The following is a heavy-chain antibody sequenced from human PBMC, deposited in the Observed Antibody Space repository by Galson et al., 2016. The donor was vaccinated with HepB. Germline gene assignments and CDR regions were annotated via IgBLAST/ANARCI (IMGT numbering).Heavy chain of an antibody. D-gene: IGHD3-16*02. J-gene: IGHJ4*02. CDR1: GFTLSNYY. CDR2: IGSIGTTITI. CDR3: ARQFGGFIVDDN. Sequence: SLRLSCAASGFTLSNYYMSWIRQAPGKGLEWVSYIGSIGTTITIHYADSVKGRFTISRDNAKNSLYLQMNSLRDEDTAVYYCARQFGGFIVDDNWGQGTLVTVSS. V-gene: IGHV3-11*01.